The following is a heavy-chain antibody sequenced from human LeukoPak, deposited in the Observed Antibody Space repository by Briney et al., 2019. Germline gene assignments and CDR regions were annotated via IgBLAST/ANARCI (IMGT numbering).Heavy chain of an antibody. CDR1: GGSISSSSYY. D-gene: IGHD3-22*01. Sequence: MPSETLSLTCTVSGGSISSSSYYWGWIRQPPGKGLEWIGRIYYSGSTYYNPALKSRVTISVDTSKNQFSLKLSSVTAADTAVYYCARYYYDSSGYYPPYMDVWGKGTTVTVSS. V-gene: IGHV4-39*01. CDR2: IYYSGST. CDR3: ARYYYDSSGYYPPYMDV. J-gene: IGHJ6*03.